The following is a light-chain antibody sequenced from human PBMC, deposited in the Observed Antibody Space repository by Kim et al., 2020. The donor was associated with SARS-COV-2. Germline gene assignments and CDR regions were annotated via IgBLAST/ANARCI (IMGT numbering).Light chain of an antibody. CDR3: QQYSHWPRT. J-gene: IGKJ1*01. CDR1: QSVSSN. CDR2: STS. Sequence: VSPGERSTLSCRASQSVSSNLAWYQQKPGQAPRLLSYSTSTRATGIPARFSGSGSGTEFTLTISSLQSEDFAVYYCQQYSHWPRTFGQGTKVDIK. V-gene: IGKV3-15*01.